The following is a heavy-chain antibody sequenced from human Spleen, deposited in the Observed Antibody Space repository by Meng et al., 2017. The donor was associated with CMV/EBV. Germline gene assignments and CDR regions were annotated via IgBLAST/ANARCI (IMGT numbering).Heavy chain of an antibody. J-gene: IGHJ4*02. CDR3: AKTLNGYGGEDS. V-gene: IGHV3-23*01. Sequence: GESLKISCKASGFRFGDYLISWVRQAPGKGLEWVSLISDSGDSPYYADSVKGRFIISRDNSKNMVYLQMKSLRADDTAIYYCAKTLNGYGGEDSWGQGTLVTVSS. D-gene: IGHD5-18*01. CDR1: GFRFGDYL. CDR2: ISDSGDSP.